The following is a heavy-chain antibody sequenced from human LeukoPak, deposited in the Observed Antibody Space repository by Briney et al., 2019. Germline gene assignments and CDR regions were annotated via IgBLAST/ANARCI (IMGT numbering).Heavy chain of an antibody. CDR1: GFTASTNH. J-gene: IGHJ2*01. D-gene: IGHD1-26*01. CDR3: ARDMWAPKWYFDL. V-gene: IGHV3-53*01. Sequence: GGSLRLSCAASGFTASTNHLSWARQAPGKGLEWVSVIYSGGTTYYADSVKGRFTVSRDNAKNSLYLQMNSLRDEDTAVYYCARDMWAPKWYFDLWGRDTLVTVSS. CDR2: IYSGGTT.